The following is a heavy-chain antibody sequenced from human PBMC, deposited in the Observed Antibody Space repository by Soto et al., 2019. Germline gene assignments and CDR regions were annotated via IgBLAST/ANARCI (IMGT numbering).Heavy chain of an antibody. CDR1: GFTFSSYA. CDR2: ISGSGGST. V-gene: IGHV3-23*01. Sequence: PGGSLRLSCAASGFTFSSYAMTWVRQAPGKGLEWVSTISGSGGSTYYADSVKGRFTISRDNSKNILYLQMNSLRAEDTAVYYCARPDGSGIHGLDVWGQGTTVTVSS. CDR3: ARPDGSGIHGLDV. D-gene: IGHD3-22*01. J-gene: IGHJ6*02.